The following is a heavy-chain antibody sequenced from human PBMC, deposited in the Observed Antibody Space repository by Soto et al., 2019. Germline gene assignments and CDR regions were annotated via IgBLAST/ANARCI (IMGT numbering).Heavy chain of an antibody. V-gene: IGHV3-66*01. CDR2: IYSGGNT. CDR1: GFSVSNNF. Sequence: EVQLVESGGGLVQPGGSLRLSCAVSGFSVSNNFLSRVRQAPGKGLEWVSLIYSGGNTYYADSVKGRFTISRDNSKNTVYLQMNSLRAEDTAVYYCARDPGKNFIWGQGTMVTVSS. CDR3: ARDPGKNFI. J-gene: IGHJ3*02.